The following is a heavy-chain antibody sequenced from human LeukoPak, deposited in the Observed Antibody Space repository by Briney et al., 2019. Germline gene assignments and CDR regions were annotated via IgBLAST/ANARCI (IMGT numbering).Heavy chain of an antibody. Sequence: TLSLTCTVSGGSISSGDYYWSWIRQPPGKGLEWIAYMYYSGSTYYNPSLKSRVTMSADTSKNQFSLKLSSVTAADTAVYYCARPYYYDSRIDPWGQGILVTVSS. CDR1: GGSISSGDYY. J-gene: IGHJ5*02. V-gene: IGHV4-30-4*01. CDR3: ARPYYYDSRIDP. CDR2: MYYSGST. D-gene: IGHD3-22*01.